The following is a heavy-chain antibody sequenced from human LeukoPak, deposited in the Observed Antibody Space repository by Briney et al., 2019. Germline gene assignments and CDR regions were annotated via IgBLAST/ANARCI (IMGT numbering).Heavy chain of an antibody. D-gene: IGHD3-22*01. J-gene: IGHJ4*02. V-gene: IGHV4-28*03. CDR2: IYYSGST. CDR1: GSSISSSNY. CDR3: ARATSDSSGLYSFDY. Sequence: PSDTLSLTCAVSGSSISSSNYWGWIRQPPGKGLEWIGYIYYSGSTYYNPSLKSRVTMSVDTSKNQFSLKLSSVTAVDTAVYFCARATSDSSGLYSFDYWRQGTLVTVSS.